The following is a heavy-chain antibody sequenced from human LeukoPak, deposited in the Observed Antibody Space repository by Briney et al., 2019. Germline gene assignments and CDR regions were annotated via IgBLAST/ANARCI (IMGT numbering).Heavy chain of an antibody. CDR1: GFTFSRYA. Sequence: GGSLRLSCAASGFTFSRYAMSWVRQAPGKGLEWVSAISGSGGSTYYADSGKGRFTISRDNSKNTLYLQMNSLRAEDTAVYYCAKAGGYYYFDYWGQGTLVTVSS. V-gene: IGHV3-23*01. CDR2: ISGSGGST. D-gene: IGHD5-12*01. J-gene: IGHJ4*02. CDR3: AKAGGYYYFDY.